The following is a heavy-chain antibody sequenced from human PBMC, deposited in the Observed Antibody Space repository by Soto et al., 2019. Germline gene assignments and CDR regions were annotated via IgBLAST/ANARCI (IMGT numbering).Heavy chain of an antibody. D-gene: IGHD6-19*01. J-gene: IGHJ4*02. CDR2: IYYSGST. CDR3: ARLGVGEWLVRIDY. CDR1: GGSISSSSYY. V-gene: IGHV4-39*01. Sequence: SETLSLTCTVSGGSISSSSYYWGWIRQPPGKGLEWIGSIYYSGSTYYNPSLKSRVTISVDTSKNQFSLKLSSVTAADTAVYYCARLGVGEWLVRIDYWGQGTLVTVSS.